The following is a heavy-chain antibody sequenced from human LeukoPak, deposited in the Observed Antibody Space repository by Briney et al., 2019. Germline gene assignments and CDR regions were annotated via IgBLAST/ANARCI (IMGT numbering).Heavy chain of an antibody. CDR3: ARALCISGICEWFDP. D-gene: IGHD2-15*01. V-gene: IGHV4-61*02. Sequence: PSETLSLTXTVSGGSICSGSYYWTWIGQPAGKGLQWIGRIYTNGGTKYNPSLWSRATISVDTSKNQFSLNLSFVTAADTAVYYCARALCISGICEWFDPWGQGTLVTVSS. CDR1: GGSICSGSYY. CDR2: IYTNGGT. J-gene: IGHJ5*02.